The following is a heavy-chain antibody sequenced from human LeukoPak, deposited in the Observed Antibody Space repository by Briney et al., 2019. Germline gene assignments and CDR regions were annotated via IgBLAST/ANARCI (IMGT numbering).Heavy chain of an antibody. CDR2: INHSGST. CDR3: ARGFNRILTGYYWSRGWYFDY. D-gene: IGHD3-9*01. CDR1: GGSFSGYY. J-gene: IGHJ4*02. Sequence: SETLSLTCAVCGGSFSGYYWSWIRQPPGKGLEWIGEINHSGSTNYNPSLKSRVTISVDTSKNQFSLKLSSVTAADTAVYYCARGFNRILTGYYWSRGWYFDYWGQGTLVTVSS. V-gene: IGHV4-34*01.